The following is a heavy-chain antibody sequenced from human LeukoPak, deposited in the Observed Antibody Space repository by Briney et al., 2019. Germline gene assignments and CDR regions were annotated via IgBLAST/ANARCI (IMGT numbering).Heavy chain of an antibody. V-gene: IGHV1-69*06. CDR3: AAERYCSSTSCYVYYYYGMDV. J-gene: IGHJ6*04. CDR2: IIPIFGTA. D-gene: IGHD2-2*01. CDR1: GGTFSSYA. Sequence: SVKVSCKASGGTFSSYAISWVRQASGQGLEWMGGIIPIFGTANYAQKFQGRVTITADKSTSTAYMELSSLRSEDTAVYYCAAERYCSSTSCYVYYYYGMDVWGKGTTVTVSS.